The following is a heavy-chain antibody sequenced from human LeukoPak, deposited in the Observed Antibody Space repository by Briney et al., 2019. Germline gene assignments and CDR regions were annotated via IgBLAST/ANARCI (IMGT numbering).Heavy chain of an antibody. CDR2: ISAYNGNT. V-gene: IGHV1-18*04. CDR3: ARSSAVAQTPLVRLFAG. CDR1: GYTFTISG. Sequence: ASVKVSCNAAGYTFTISGRRWYRQAPGQGLEWMGWISAYNGNTKYAQKLQDRVTMTTDTSTTTAYMEVRSLTSDDTAVYYCARSSAVAQTPLVRLFAGWGQGTLVIVSS. D-gene: IGHD6-19*01. J-gene: IGHJ4*02.